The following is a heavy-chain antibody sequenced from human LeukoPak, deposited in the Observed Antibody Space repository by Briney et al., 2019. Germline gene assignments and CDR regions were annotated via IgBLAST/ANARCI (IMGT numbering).Heavy chain of an antibody. Sequence: ASVKVSCKVSGYTLTEISMHWVRQAPGKGLEWMGGFDPEDGETIYAQKFQGRVTMTEDTSTDTAYMELSSLRSEDTAVYYCATAQNYYDSSGYFNDYWGQGTLVTVS. V-gene: IGHV1-24*01. CDR1: GYTLTEIS. J-gene: IGHJ4*02. CDR2: FDPEDGET. CDR3: ATAQNYYDSSGYFNDY. D-gene: IGHD3-22*01.